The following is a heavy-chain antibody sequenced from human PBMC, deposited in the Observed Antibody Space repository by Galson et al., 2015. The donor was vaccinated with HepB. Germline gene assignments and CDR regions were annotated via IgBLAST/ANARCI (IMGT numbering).Heavy chain of an antibody. D-gene: IGHD3-3*01. Sequence: SLRLSCAASGFTFSSYSMNWVRQAPGKGLEWVSYISSSSSTIYYADSVKGRFTISRDNAKNSLYLQMNSLRAEDTAVYYCARVREDYDFWSGYYYYYYMDVWGKGTTVTVSS. CDR1: GFTFSSYS. J-gene: IGHJ6*03. CDR2: ISSSSSTI. V-gene: IGHV3-48*01. CDR3: ARVREDYDFWSGYYYYYYMDV.